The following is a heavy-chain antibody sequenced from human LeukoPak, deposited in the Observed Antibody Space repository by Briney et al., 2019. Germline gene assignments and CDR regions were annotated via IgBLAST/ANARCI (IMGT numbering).Heavy chain of an antibody. V-gene: IGHV3-30*18. CDR1: GFTFSSYG. CDR2: ISYDGSNK. J-gene: IGHJ6*04. Sequence: GGSLRLSCAASGFTFSSYGMHWVRQAPGKGLEWVAVISYDGSNKYYADSVKGRFTISRDNSKNTLYLQMNSLRAEDTAVYYCAKVSAAGNGMDVWGKGTTVTVSS. CDR3: AKVSAAGNGMDV. D-gene: IGHD6-13*01.